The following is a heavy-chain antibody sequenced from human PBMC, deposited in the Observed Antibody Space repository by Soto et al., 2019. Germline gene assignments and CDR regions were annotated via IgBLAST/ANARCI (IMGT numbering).Heavy chain of an antibody. CDR2: IKGDGSDP. CDR3: ARDPVTAD. J-gene: IGHJ4*02. V-gene: IGHV3-7*03. CDR1: GFTLNNYY. Sequence: PGGSLRLSCAASGFTLNNYYLSWVRQAPGKGLEWVGNIKGDGSDPHYVDSVKGRFTISRDNAEKSIYLQMNSLKAEDTAMYYCARDPVTADWGQGTLVTVSS.